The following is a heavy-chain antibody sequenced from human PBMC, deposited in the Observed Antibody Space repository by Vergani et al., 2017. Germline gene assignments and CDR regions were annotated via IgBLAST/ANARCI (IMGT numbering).Heavy chain of an antibody. CDR2: LSTTGGA. J-gene: IGHJ4*02. CDR3: ARSRIYYGAGSPDY. V-gene: IGHV4-4*09. D-gene: IGHD3-10*01. Sequence: QLHLQESGPGLVKPSETLSLTCHVFGVSVTDYNCNWIRQAPGKGLEWIGSLSTTGGATHASHNPSLKSRVSISVDTSKSQFSLRLTSVTAADTAVYYCARSRIYYGAGSPDYWGQGTLVTVSS. CDR1: GVSVTDYN.